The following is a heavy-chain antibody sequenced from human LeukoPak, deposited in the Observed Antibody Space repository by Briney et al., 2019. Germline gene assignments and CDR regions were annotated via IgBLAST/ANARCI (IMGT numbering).Heavy chain of an antibody. V-gene: IGHV3-21*01. CDR1: GFTFSSYS. CDR3: ASHSSSRPGWFDY. J-gene: IGHJ4*02. D-gene: IGHD6-19*01. Sequence: GGSLRLSCAASGFTFSSYSMNWVRQAPGKGLEWVSSISSSSSYIYYADSVKGRFTISRDNAKNSLYLQMNSLRAEDTAVYYCASHSSSRPGWFDYWGQGTLVTVSS. CDR2: ISSSSSYI.